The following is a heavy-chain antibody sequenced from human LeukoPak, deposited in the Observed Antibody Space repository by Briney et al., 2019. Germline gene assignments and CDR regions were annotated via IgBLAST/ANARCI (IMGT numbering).Heavy chain of an antibody. CDR3: ARDAPTVGVDS. V-gene: IGHV3-20*04. J-gene: IGHJ4*02. Sequence: GGSLRLSRAASGFILDDYGMSWVRQAREKGLEWVSGINWNGGSTGYADSVKGRFTISRDYAKNSLYLQMNSLRAEEGTALYYCARDAPTVGVDSWGQGTLVTVSS. CDR1: GFILDDYG. CDR2: INWNGGST.